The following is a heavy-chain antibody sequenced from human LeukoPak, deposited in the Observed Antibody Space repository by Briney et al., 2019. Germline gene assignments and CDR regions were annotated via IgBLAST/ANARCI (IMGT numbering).Heavy chain of an antibody. CDR1: GYTFTGYY. V-gene: IGHV1-2*02. CDR3: ARDFGPEYYGSGSKTDDY. J-gene: IGHJ4*02. Sequence: ASVKVSCEASGYTFTGYYMHWVRQAPGQGLEWMGWINPNSGGTNYAQKFQGRVTMTRDTSISTAYMELSRLRSDDTAVYYCARDFGPEYYGSGSKTDDYWGQGTLVTVSS. D-gene: IGHD3-10*01. CDR2: INPNSGGT.